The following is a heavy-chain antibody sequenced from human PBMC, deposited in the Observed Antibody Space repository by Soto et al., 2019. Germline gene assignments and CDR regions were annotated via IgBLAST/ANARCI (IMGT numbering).Heavy chain of an antibody. CDR2: INPNSGGT. V-gene: IGHV1-2*04. D-gene: IGHD6-13*01. CDR3: ARLAAAGTFGHFQH. Sequence: ASVKVSCKASGYTFTGYYMHWVRQAPGQGLEWMGWINPNSGGTNYAQKFQGWVTMTRDTSISTAYMELSRLRSDDTAVYYCARLAAAGTFGHFQHWGQGTLVTVSS. J-gene: IGHJ1*01. CDR1: GYTFTGYY.